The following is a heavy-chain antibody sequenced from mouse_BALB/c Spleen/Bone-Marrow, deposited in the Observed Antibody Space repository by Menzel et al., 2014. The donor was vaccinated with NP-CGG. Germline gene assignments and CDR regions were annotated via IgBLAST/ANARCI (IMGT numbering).Heavy chain of an antibody. D-gene: IGHD2-3*01. CDR3: VRGGWLLLFAY. Sequence: EVMLVESGAELVKPGASVKLSCTASGFNIKDTYMHWAKQRPEQGLEWIGGIDPANGNTKYDPKFLGKATITADTSSNTAYLQLSSLTSEDTAVYYCVRGGWLLLFAYWGQGTLVTVSA. CDR1: GFNIKDTY. J-gene: IGHJ3*01. CDR2: IDPANGNT. V-gene: IGHV14-3*02.